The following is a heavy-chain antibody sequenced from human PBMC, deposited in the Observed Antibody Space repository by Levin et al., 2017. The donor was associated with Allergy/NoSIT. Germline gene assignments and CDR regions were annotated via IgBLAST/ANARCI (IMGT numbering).Heavy chain of an antibody. V-gene: IGHV4-31*03. J-gene: IGHJ5*02. D-gene: IGHD2-21*01. Sequence: PSETLSLTCTVSGGSISSGGHCWSWIRQHPAKGLEWIGYIYDTGRTYYNPSLKSRVSISVDTSKNQFSLNLSSVTAADTAVYYCARDSGRVISRGYNWFDPWGQGTLVTVSS. CDR2: IYDTGRT. CDR3: ARDSGRVISRGYNWFDP. CDR1: GGSISSGGHC.